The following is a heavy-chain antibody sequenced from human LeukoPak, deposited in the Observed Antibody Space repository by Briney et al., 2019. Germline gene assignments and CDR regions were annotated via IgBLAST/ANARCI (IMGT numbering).Heavy chain of an antibody. D-gene: IGHD3-10*01. Sequence: SVKVSCKASGGTFSSYAISWVRQAPGQGLEWMGGIIPIFGTANYAQKFQGRVTITTDESTSTAYMELSSLRSEDTAVYYCARGLVRGVIQDPYYFDYWGQGTLVTVSS. CDR2: IIPIFGTA. CDR1: GGTFSSYA. CDR3: ARGLVRGVIQDPYYFDY. J-gene: IGHJ4*02. V-gene: IGHV1-69*05.